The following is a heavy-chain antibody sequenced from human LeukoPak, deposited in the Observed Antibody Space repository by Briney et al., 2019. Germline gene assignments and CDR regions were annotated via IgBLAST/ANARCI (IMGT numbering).Heavy chain of an antibody. Sequence: SETLSLTCTVSGGSISSYYWSWIRQPPGKGPEWIGYIYYSGSTNYNPSLKSRVTISVDTSKNQFSLKLSSVTAADTAVYYCASRDGYNGSFDYWGQGTLVTVSS. D-gene: IGHD5-24*01. CDR3: ASRDGYNGSFDY. V-gene: IGHV4-59*01. CDR1: GGSISSYY. CDR2: IYYSGST. J-gene: IGHJ4*02.